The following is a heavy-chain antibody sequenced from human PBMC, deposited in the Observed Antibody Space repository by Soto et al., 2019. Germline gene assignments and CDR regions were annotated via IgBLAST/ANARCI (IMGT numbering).Heavy chain of an antibody. V-gene: IGHV4-34*01. CDR3: ATRSLYSSGVVDR. CDR2: INHSGST. Sequence: SETLSLTCSVYGGSFSGYYWSWIRQPPGKGLEWIGEINHSGSTNCNPSLKSRVTISVDTSKNQFSLKLSSVTAADTAVYYCATRSLYSSGVVDRCGQGALVTVYS. CDR1: GGSFSGYY. J-gene: IGHJ5*02. D-gene: IGHD6-19*01.